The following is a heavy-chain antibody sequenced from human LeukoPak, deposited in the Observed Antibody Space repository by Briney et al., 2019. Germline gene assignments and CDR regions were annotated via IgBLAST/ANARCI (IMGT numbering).Heavy chain of an antibody. Sequence: SQTLSLTCTISGDSVSSNSAAWNRLRQSPSRGLEWLGRTYYRSKWYNDYAVSVRSRITINPDTTKNQFSLQLNSVTPEDTAVYYCAKGAVMVSVWGQGALVTVSS. CDR3: AKGAVMVSV. V-gene: IGHV6-1*01. D-gene: IGHD2-8*01. CDR2: TYYRSKWYN. CDR1: GDSVSSNSAA. J-gene: IGHJ4*02.